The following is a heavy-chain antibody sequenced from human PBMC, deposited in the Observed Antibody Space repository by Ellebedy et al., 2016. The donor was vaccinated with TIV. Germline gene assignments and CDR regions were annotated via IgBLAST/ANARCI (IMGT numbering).Heavy chain of an antibody. CDR3: ARDGTNWKTGENY. CDR1: GFTFSDYY. D-gene: IGHD1-20*01. V-gene: IGHV3-11*01. CDR2: ISSTGVTI. Sequence: GESLKISCAASGFTFSDYYMSWIRQAPGKGLEWISYISSTGVTIDYADSVKGRFTISRDNAKNSLYLQMNSLRAEDTAVYYCARDGTNWKTGENYWGQGTLVTVSS. J-gene: IGHJ4*02.